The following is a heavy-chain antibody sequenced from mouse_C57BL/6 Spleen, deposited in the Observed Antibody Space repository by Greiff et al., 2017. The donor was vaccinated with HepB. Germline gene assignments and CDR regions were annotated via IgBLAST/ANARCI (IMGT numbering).Heavy chain of an antibody. J-gene: IGHJ3*01. Sequence: EVKVVESGEGLVKPGGSLKLSCAASGFTFSSYAMSWVRQTPEKRLEWVAYISSGGDYIYYADTVKGRFTISRDNARNTLYLQMSSLNSEDTAMYYCTMLFARDYFFAYWGQGTLVTVSA. CDR2: ISSGGDYI. CDR3: TMLFARDYFFAY. CDR1: GFTFSSYA. V-gene: IGHV5-9-1*02. D-gene: IGHD2-4*01.